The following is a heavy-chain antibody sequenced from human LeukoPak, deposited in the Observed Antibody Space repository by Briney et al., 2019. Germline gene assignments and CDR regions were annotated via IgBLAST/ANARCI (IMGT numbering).Heavy chain of an antibody. CDR3: AKQAEYSSSSFDY. J-gene: IGHJ4*02. D-gene: IGHD6-6*01. V-gene: IGHV3-23*01. CDR2: LSGNGNTI. Sequence: SGGSLRLSCAASGFTFSTYAMSWVRQAPGKGLECVSALSGNGNTIYYADSVKGRFTISRDNSKNTLYLQMNSLRAEDTAVYYCAKQAEYSSSSFDYWGQGTLVTVSS. CDR1: GFTFSTYA.